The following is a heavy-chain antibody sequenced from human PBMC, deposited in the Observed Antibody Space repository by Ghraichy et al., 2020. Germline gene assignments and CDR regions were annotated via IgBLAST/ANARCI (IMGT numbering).Heavy chain of an antibody. CDR1: GFTFTGYW. V-gene: IGHV3-7*01. Sequence: GGSLRLSCTASGFTFTGYWMSWVRQAPGKGLEWMANINLDGSEKYYVDSVKGRFTISRDNAKNSLYLQMDSLRAEDTAVYYCARDFKSGWTNWFDPWGQGTLVTVSS. CDR2: INLDGSEK. CDR3: ARDFKSGWTNWFDP. J-gene: IGHJ5*02. D-gene: IGHD6-19*01.